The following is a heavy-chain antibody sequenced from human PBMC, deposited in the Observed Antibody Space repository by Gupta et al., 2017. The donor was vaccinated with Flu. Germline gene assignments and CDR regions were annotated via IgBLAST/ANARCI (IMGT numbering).Heavy chain of an antibody. Sequence: HVQLVQSGAEVKKPGSSVKVSCKASGGTFSSYAISWVRQAPGQGLEWMGGIIPIFGTANYAQKFQGRVTITADESTSTAYMELSSLRSEDTAVYYCARDTYCSGGSCYSDLFDYWGQGTLVTVSS. J-gene: IGHJ4*02. CDR3: ARDTYCSGGSCYSDLFDY. V-gene: IGHV1-69*01. CDR2: IIPIFGTA. D-gene: IGHD2-15*01. CDR1: GGTFSSYA.